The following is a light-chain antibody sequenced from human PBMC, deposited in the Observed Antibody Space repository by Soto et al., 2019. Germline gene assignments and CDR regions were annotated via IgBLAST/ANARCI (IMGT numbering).Light chain of an antibody. CDR1: QFIDSY. CDR3: QQRSNLPPT. CDR2: DAS. Sequence: EIVLTQSPATLSLSPGERANHSCRASQFIDSYLAWYRQIPGQAPRLLIYDASNRATGIPDRFSGGGSGTDFTLTISSLEPEDFAVYYCQQRSNLPPTFGQGTRLEIK. V-gene: IGKV3-11*01. J-gene: IGKJ5*01.